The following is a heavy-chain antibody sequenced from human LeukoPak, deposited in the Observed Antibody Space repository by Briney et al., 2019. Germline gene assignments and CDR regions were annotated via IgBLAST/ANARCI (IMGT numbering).Heavy chain of an antibody. V-gene: IGHV4-34*01. CDR3: ARRYSSSWYRGYYFDY. Sequence: PSETLSLTCAVYGGSFSGYYWSWIRQPPGKGLEWIGEINHSGSTNYNPSLKSRVTISVDTSKNQFSLKPSSVTAADTAVYYCARRYSSSWYRGYYFDYWGQGTLVTVSS. CDR2: INHSGST. J-gene: IGHJ4*02. D-gene: IGHD6-13*01. CDR1: GGSFSGYY.